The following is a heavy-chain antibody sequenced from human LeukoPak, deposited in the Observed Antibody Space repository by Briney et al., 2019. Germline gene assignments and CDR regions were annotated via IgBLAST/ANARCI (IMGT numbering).Heavy chain of an antibody. D-gene: IGHD4-17*01. Sequence: SETLSLTCAVYGGSFSGYYWSWIRQPPGKGLEWIGEINHSGSTNYNPSLKSRVTISVDTSKNQFSLKLSSVTAADTAVYYCAGDGAGYGDFPFEYNWFDPWGQGTLVTVS. CDR1: GGSFSGYY. V-gene: IGHV4-34*01. CDR2: INHSGST. J-gene: IGHJ5*02. CDR3: AGDGAGYGDFPFEYNWFDP.